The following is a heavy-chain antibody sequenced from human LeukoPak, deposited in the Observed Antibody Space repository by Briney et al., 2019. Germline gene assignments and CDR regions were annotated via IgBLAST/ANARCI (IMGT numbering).Heavy chain of an antibody. Sequence: PGGSLRLSCSALRFSLSSYNMHWVRQAPGKGLEFVSGVSSDWGTTDYADSARDRFTISRDNSKNTLYLQMSSLRAEDTAIYYCVRGLYGLGWDYWGPGTLVTVSS. J-gene: IGHJ4*02. V-gene: IGHV3-64D*06. D-gene: IGHD3-10*01. CDR1: RFSLSSYN. CDR2: VSSDWGTT. CDR3: VRGLYGLGWDY.